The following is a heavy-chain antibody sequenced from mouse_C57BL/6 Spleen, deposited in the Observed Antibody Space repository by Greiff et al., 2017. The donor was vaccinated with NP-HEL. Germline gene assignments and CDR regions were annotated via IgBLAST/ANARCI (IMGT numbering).Heavy chain of an antibody. CDR2: FHPYNDDT. J-gene: IGHJ3*01. CDR1: GYTFTTYP. CDR3: ARGDYYGGSSLFAY. Sequence: QVQLQQSGAELVKPGASVKMSCKASGYTFTTYPIEWVKQNPGKSLEWIGNFHPYNDDTKYNEKFKGKATLTVEKSSSTVYLELSRLTSDDSAVYDCARGDYYGGSSLFAYWGQGTLVTVSA. V-gene: IGHV1-47*01. D-gene: IGHD1-1*01.